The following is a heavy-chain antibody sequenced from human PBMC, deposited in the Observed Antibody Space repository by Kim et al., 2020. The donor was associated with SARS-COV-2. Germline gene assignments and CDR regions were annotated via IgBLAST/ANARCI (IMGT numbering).Heavy chain of an antibody. CDR3: ARAPPRTMIVVLDAFDI. CDR2: IYYSGST. CDR1: GGSISSGGYY. V-gene: IGHV4-31*03. Sequence: SETLSLTCTVSGGSISSGGYYWSWIRQHPGKGLEWIGYIYYSGSTYYNPSLKSRVTISVDTSKNQFSLKLSSVTVADTAVYYCARAPPRTMIVVLDAFDIWGQGTMVTVSS. D-gene: IGHD3-22*01. J-gene: IGHJ3*02.